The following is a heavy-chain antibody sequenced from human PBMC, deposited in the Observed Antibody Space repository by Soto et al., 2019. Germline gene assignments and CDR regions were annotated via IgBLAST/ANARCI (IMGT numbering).Heavy chain of an antibody. J-gene: IGHJ4*02. D-gene: IGHD1-1*01. Sequence: QVQLVESGGGVVQPGRSLRLSCAASGFMFSNHGMHWVRQAPGTGLEWVAVIWSDGNNRYYADSVKGRFTISRDNSKITLDLQMHSLRAEDTAVYYCVRGDNWNDEASDYWGQGTLVNVSS. CDR2: IWSDGNNR. V-gene: IGHV3-33*01. CDR1: GFMFSNHG. CDR3: VRGDNWNDEASDY.